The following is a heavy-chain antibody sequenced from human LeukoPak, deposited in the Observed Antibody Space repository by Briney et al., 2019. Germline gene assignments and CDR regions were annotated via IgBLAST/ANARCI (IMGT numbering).Heavy chain of an antibody. CDR2: ISGSGGST. CDR1: GFTFSSYA. D-gene: IGHD6-13*01. Sequence: GGSLRLSCAASGFTFSSYAMSWVRQAPGKGLEWVSAISGSGGSTYYADSVKGRFTISRDNSENTLYLQMNSLRAEDTAVYYCANCRSSSWFFDYWGQGTLVTVSS. J-gene: IGHJ4*02. CDR3: ANCRSSSWFFDY. V-gene: IGHV3-23*01.